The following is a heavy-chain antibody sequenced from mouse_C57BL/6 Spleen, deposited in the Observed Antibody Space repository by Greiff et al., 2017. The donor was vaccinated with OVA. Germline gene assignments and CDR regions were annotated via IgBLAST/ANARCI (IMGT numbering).Heavy chain of an antibody. D-gene: IGHD1-1*01. Sequence: VQLQQPGAELVMPGASVKLSCKASGYTFTSYWMHWVKQRPGQGLEWIGEIDPSDSYTNYNQKFKGKSTLTVDKSSSTAYMQLSSLTSEDSAVYYCARSGTTVVPYWYFDVWGTGTTVTVSS. CDR3: ARSGTTVVPYWYFDV. CDR1: GYTFTSYW. CDR2: IDPSDSYT. J-gene: IGHJ1*03. V-gene: IGHV1-69*01.